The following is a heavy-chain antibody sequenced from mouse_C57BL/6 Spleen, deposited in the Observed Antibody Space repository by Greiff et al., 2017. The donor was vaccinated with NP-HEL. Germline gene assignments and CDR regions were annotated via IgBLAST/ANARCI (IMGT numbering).Heavy chain of an antibody. V-gene: IGHV1-82*01. Sequence: VMLVESGPELVKPGASVKISCKASGYAFSSSWMNWVKQRPGKGLEWIGRIYPGDGDTNYNGKFKGKATLTADKSSSTAYMQLSSLTSEDSAVYFCARWDYYGSSLVDYWGQGTSVTVSS. D-gene: IGHD1-1*01. CDR3: ARWDYYGSSLVDY. CDR2: IYPGDGDT. CDR1: GYAFSSSW. J-gene: IGHJ4*01.